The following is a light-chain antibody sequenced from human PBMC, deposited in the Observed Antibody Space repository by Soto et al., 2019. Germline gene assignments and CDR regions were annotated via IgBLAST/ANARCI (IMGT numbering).Light chain of an antibody. J-gene: IGKJ4*01. CDR2: DAS. V-gene: IGKV3-11*01. CDR1: QSVSSS. Sequence: EIVWIQSHSTLSLSPGERSTLSCMASQSVSSSLAWYQQNPGQAPRLLIFDASNRATGIPVRFSGSGSGTDFTLTISSLEPEDFTVYYCQQHSDWPLTFGGGTKVDIK. CDR3: QQHSDWPLT.